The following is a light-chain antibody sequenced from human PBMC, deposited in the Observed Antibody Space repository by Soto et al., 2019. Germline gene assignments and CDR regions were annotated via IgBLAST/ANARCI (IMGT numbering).Light chain of an antibody. CDR2: GAS. V-gene: IGKV3-15*01. Sequence: EIVMTQSPATLSVSPGDRVTLSCRASQSVTTNLAWYQQKPGQAPRLLIYGASTRSPRIPARFSGSASVTEFTLTISSLQSEDFAVCYCQQYKIWPPITFGQGTRLEIK. CDR1: QSVTTN. J-gene: IGKJ5*01. CDR3: QQYKIWPPIT.